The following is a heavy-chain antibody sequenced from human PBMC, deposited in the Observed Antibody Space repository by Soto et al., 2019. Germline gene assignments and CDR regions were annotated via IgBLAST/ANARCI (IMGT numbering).Heavy chain of an antibody. V-gene: IGHV1-58*02. CDR1: GFTFTSSA. D-gene: IGHD4-4*01. J-gene: IGHJ5*02. CDR2: IVVGSGNT. CDR3: AADPHYSNYVHWFDP. Sequence: ASVKVSCKASGFTFTSSAMQWVRQARGQRLEWIGWIVVGSGNTNYAQKFQEGVTITRDMSTSTAYMELSSLRSEDTAVYYCAADPHYSNYVHWFDPWGQGTLVTVSS.